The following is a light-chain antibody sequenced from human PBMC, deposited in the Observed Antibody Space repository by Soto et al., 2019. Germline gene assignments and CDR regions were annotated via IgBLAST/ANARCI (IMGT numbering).Light chain of an antibody. Sequence: EIVLTKSPGTLSLSPGERATLSCRASQSVSSSYLAWYQQKPGQAPRLLIYGASSRATGIPDRFSGSGSGTDYPLTISRLEPEEFAVYYCQQYGSSPSYTFGQGTKLEIK. CDR3: QQYGSSPSYT. CDR2: GAS. CDR1: QSVSSSY. J-gene: IGKJ2*01. V-gene: IGKV3-20*01.